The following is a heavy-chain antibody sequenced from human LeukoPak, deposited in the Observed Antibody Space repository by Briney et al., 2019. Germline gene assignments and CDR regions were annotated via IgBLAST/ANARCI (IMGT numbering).Heavy chain of an antibody. V-gene: IGHV3-23*01. D-gene: IGHD2-21*02. CDR2: ISDNGGRT. CDR1: GFTFRSYA. J-gene: IGHJ4*02. Sequence: GRSLRLSCAASGFTFRSYAMNWVRRAPGKGLEWVSHISDNGGRTYYAESVKGRFAISRDNSKNTLYLQMNSLRVEDTALYYCAKDLPTKCRGDCPSDYWGQGTLVTVSS. CDR3: AKDLPTKCRGDCPSDY.